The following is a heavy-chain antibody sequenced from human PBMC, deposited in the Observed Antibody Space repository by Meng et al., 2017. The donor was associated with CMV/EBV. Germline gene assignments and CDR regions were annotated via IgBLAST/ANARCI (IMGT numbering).Heavy chain of an antibody. J-gene: IGHJ6*02. Sequence: ASVKVSCKASGYTFTGYYMHWVRQAPGQGLEWMGWINPSSGGTNYAQKFQGRVTMTRDTSISTAYMELSRLRSDDTAVYYCARSRIQLWLHHYYYGMDVRGQGTTVTVSS. CDR1: GYTFTGYY. V-gene: IGHV1-2*02. CDR2: INPSSGGT. D-gene: IGHD5-18*01. CDR3: ARSRIQLWLHHYYYGMDV.